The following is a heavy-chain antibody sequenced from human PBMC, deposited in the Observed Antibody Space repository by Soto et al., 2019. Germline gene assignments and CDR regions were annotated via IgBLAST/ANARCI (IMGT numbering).Heavy chain of an antibody. Sequence: QVHLVESGGGAVQPGRSLRLSCAASGFTFSNYGMHWVRQAPGRGLEWVSLISYDESKKKYGDSAKGRFTISRDNSKSTLCLQMNGLRVEDRAVYYCAKEVRDGRAASVPTFDYWGQGALVTVSS. CDR3: AKEVRDGRAASVPTFDY. V-gene: IGHV3-30*18. J-gene: IGHJ4*02. CDR2: ISYDESKK. CDR1: GFTFSNYG. D-gene: IGHD6-13*01.